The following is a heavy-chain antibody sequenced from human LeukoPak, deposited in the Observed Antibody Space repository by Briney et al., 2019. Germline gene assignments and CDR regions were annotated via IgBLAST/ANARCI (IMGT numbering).Heavy chain of an antibody. Sequence: GESLKISCKGSGYSFTSYWIGWVRQMPGKGLEWMGIIYPGDSDTRYSPSFQGQVTISADKSVSTAYLQWSSLKASDTAMYCCARRQRGVAAAGTYYYYMDVWGKGTTVTVSS. D-gene: IGHD6-13*01. CDR3: ARRQRGVAAAGTYYYYMDV. CDR2: IYPGDSDT. J-gene: IGHJ6*03. V-gene: IGHV5-51*01. CDR1: GYSFTSYW.